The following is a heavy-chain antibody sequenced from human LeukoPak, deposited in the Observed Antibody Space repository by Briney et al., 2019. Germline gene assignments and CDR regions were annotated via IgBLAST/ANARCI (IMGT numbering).Heavy chain of an antibody. CDR1: GYTFTTYA. V-gene: IGHV1-3*01. J-gene: IGHJ5*02. CDR3: ARAPYDILTGYSLNWFDP. Sequence: GASVKVSCKASGYTFTTYAMHWVRQAPGQRLKWMGWINGDNGNTKYSQKFQGRVTITRDTSAYTAYMELRSLSSADTAVYFCARAPYDILTGYSLNWFDPWGQGTLVTVSS. D-gene: IGHD3-9*01. CDR2: INGDNGNT.